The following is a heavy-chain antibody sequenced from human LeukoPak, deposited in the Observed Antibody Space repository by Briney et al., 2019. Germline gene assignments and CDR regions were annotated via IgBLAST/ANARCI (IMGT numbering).Heavy chain of an antibody. CDR3: ARVYYGSGSWGARRYYYGMDV. CDR1: GGSISSSNW. Sequence: SGTLSLTCPVSGGSISSSNWWSWVRQPPGKGLEWIGEIYHSGSTNYNPSLKSRVTISVDKSKNQFSLKLSSVTAADTAVYYCARVYYGSGSWGARRYYYGMDVWGKGTTVTISS. V-gene: IGHV4-4*02. D-gene: IGHD3-10*01. CDR2: IYHSGST. J-gene: IGHJ6*04.